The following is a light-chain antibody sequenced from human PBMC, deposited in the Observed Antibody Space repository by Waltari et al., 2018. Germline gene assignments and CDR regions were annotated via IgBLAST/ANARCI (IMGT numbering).Light chain of an antibody. J-gene: IGKJ1*01. CDR3: QQHGTLPAT. Sequence: EIVLTQSPGTASLSPGDRVTLSCRASQSVGSSSLAWYQQKPGQAPRLVIYRASRRATGIPDRFSGSGSGTDVSLTISRMEPEDFAVYYCQQHGTLPATFGQGTKVEIK. V-gene: IGKV3-20*01. CDR2: RAS. CDR1: QSVGSSS.